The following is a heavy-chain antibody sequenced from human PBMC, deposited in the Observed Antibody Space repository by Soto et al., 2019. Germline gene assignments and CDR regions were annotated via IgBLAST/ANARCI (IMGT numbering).Heavy chain of an antibody. CDR1: GGSIMNSDYY. CDR2: IFSSGSP. V-gene: IGHV4-39*01. CDR3: ARVPMFTIFGVVIYYYYGMDV. D-gene: IGHD3-3*01. Sequence: SETLSLTCSVSGGSIMNSDYYWGWILQPPGEGLEWMGSIFSSGSPYNTPSFQSRVAMSMDTSKNQFSLKLSSVTAADTAVYYCARVPMFTIFGVVIYYYYGMDVWGQGTMVTVSS. J-gene: IGHJ6*02.